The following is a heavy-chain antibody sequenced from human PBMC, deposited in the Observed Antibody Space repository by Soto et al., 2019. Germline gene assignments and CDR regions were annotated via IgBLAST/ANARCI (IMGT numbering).Heavy chain of an antibody. J-gene: IGHJ6*03. CDR2: INHSGST. Sequence: SETLSLTCAVYGGSFSGYYWSWIRQPPGKGLEWIGEINHSGSTNYNPSLKSRVTISVDTSKNQFSLKLSSVTAADTAVYYCARGSSSTVTNYYYMDVWGKGTTVTVSS. CDR1: GGSFSGYY. CDR3: ARGSSSTVTNYYYMDV. V-gene: IGHV4-34*01. D-gene: IGHD4-4*01.